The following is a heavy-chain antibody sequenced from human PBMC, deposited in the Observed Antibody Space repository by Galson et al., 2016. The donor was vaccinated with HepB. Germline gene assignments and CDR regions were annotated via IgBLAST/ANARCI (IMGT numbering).Heavy chain of an antibody. CDR2: ISSSSSTI. D-gene: IGHD3-10*01. Sequence: SLRLSCAASGFTFSTFNMNWVRQAPGKGLEWVPYISSSSSTIYYADSVKGRFTISRDNAKSSLNLQMNSLRAEDTAVYYWAKDRGSGETAYSWGSFDIWGQGIMVTVSS. J-gene: IGHJ3*02. CDR3: AKDRGSGETAYSWGSFDI. CDR1: GFTFSTFN. V-gene: IGHV3-48*01.